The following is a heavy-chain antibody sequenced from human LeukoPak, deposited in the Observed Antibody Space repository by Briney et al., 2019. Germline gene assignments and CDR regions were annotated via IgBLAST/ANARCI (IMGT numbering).Heavy chain of an antibody. Sequence: GRSLRLSCAASGFTFTRYDMHWVRQAPGKGLEWVAVISSDESNKDYANSVKGRFTISRDNAKNSLYLQMNSLRAEDTAVYYCARKYCSSTSCLFDYWGQGTLVTVSS. D-gene: IGHD2-2*01. CDR2: ISSDESNK. CDR1: GFTFTRYD. CDR3: ARKYCSSTSCLFDY. J-gene: IGHJ4*02. V-gene: IGHV3-30-3*01.